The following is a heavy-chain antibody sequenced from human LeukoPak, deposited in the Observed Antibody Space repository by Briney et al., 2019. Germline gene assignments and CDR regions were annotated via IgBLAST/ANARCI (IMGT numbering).Heavy chain of an antibody. CDR2: IYYSGST. V-gene: IGHV4-59*08. J-gene: IGHJ4*02. Sequence: PSETLSLTCTVSGGSISSYHWSWIRQPPGKGLEWIGYIYYSGSTNYNPSLKSRVTISVDTSKNQFSLKLSSVTAADTAVYYCARHIRGSYLDYWGQGTLVTVSS. D-gene: IGHD3-16*01. CDR1: GGSISSYH. CDR3: ARHIRGSYLDY.